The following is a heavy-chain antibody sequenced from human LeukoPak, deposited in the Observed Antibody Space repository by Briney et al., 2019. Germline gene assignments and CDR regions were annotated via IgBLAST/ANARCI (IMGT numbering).Heavy chain of an antibody. CDR2: IWYDGTNK. V-gene: IGHV3-33*01. J-gene: IGHJ4*02. D-gene: IGHD6-19*01. CDR3: AREPSSGWYGY. Sequence: GRCLRLACAASGFTLSRYGRDRVGQAPGKGREGVAVIWYDGTNKYYADSVKGRFTISTDNSKNTLYLQMNSLRADDTAVYYCAREPSSGWYGYWGQGTLVTASS. CDR1: GFTLSRYG.